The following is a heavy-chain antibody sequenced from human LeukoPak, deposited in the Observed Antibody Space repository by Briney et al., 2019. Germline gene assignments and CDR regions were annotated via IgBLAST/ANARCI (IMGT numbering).Heavy chain of an antibody. V-gene: IGHV1-2*02. D-gene: IGHD3-22*01. CDR2: INPNSGGT. CDR3: ARIDNSGYPYFDY. Sequence: GASVKVSCKASGYSFTGYYMYWVRQAPAQGLELMGWINPNSGGTNYAQNFQGRVTMTRDTSISTAYMELSRLRSDDTAVYYCARIDNSGYPYFDYWGQGTLVTVSS. CDR1: GYSFTGYY. J-gene: IGHJ4*02.